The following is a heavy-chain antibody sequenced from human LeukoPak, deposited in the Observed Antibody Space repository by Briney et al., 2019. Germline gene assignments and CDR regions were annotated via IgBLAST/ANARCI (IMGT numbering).Heavy chain of an antibody. V-gene: IGHV1-18*01. Sequence: ASVKVSCKASGYTFTSYGISWVRQAPGQGLEWMGWISAYNGNTNYAQKLQGRVTMTTDTSTSTAYMELRSLRSDDTAVYYCARDQRGYYDSSGYYFWGQGTLVTVSS. CDR1: GYTFTSYG. J-gene: IGHJ4*02. D-gene: IGHD3-22*01. CDR2: ISAYNGNT. CDR3: ARDQRGYYDSSGYYF.